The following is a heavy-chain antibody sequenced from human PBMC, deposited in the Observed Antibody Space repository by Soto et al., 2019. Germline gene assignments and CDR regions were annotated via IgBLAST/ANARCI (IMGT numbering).Heavy chain of an antibody. CDR1: GYTFTSYA. J-gene: IGHJ6*02. V-gene: IGHV1-3*01. CDR2: INAGNGNT. Sequence: ASVKVSCKASGYTFTSYAMHWVRQAPGQRLEWMGWINAGNGNTKYSQKFQGRVTITRDTSASTAYMELSSLRSEDTAVYYCARDLHYYYGMDVWGQGTTVTVSS. CDR3: ARDLHYYYGMDV.